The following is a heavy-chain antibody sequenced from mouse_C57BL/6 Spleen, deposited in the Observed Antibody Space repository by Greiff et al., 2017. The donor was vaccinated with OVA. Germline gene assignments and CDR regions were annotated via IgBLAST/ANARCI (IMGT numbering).Heavy chain of an antibody. D-gene: IGHD1-1*01. CDR3: AHYYGSLSYWYFDV. J-gene: IGHJ1*03. CDR2: IYPGDGDT. CDR1: GYAFSSSW. Sequence: VKLQESGPELVKPGASVKISCKASGYAFSSSWMNWVKQRPGKGLEWIGRIYPGDGDTNYNGKFKGKATLTADKSSSTAYMQLSSLTSEDSAVYFCAHYYGSLSYWYFDVWGTGTTVTVSS. V-gene: IGHV1-82*01.